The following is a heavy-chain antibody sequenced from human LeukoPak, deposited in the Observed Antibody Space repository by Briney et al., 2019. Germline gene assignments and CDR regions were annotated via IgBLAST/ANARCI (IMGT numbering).Heavy chain of an antibody. Sequence: ASVKVSCKVSGYTLTELSTHWVRQAPGKGLEWMGGFDPEDGETIYAQKFQGRVTMTEDTSTDTAYMELSSLRSEDTAVYYCATGGMVVAATLDYWGQGTLVTVSS. CDR3: ATGGMVVAATLDY. D-gene: IGHD2-15*01. CDR1: GYTLTELS. CDR2: FDPEDGET. J-gene: IGHJ4*02. V-gene: IGHV1-24*01.